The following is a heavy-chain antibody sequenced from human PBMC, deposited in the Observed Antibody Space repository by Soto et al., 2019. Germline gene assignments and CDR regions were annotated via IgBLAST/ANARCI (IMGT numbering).Heavy chain of an antibody. CDR1: GYTFTSYG. J-gene: IGHJ4*02. D-gene: IGHD2-15*01. V-gene: IGHV1-69*13. CDR3: ASSRLYCSGGSCYLPFDY. Sequence: SVKVSCKASGYTFTSYGIIWVRQAPGQGLEWMGGISPIFGTANYAQKFQGRVTITADESTSTAYMELSSLRSEDTAVYYCASSRLYCSGGSCYLPFDYWGQGTLVTVS. CDR2: ISPIFGTA.